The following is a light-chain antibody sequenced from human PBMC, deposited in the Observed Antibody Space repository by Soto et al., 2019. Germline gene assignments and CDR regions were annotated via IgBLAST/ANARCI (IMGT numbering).Light chain of an antibody. CDR1: NSDVGGYNY. CDR2: EVS. Sequence: QSVLTQPASVSGSPGQSITISCTGTNSDVGGYNYVSWYQQHPGEAPELMIYEVSHRPSGVSNRFSGSKSDNTASLTISGLQAEDEADYYCSSYTSISTLYVFGTGTKLTVL. CDR3: SSYTSISTLYV. V-gene: IGLV2-14*01. J-gene: IGLJ1*01.